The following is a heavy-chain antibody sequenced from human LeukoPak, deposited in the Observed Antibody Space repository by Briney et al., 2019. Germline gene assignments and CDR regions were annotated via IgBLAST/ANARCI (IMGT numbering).Heavy chain of an antibody. CDR3: ARGPDIAAAGYYYYYYYMDV. CDR2: MNPNSGNT. J-gene: IGHJ6*03. D-gene: IGHD6-13*01. V-gene: IGHV1-8*01. Sequence: ASVKVSCKASGYTFTSYDINWVRQASGQGLEWMGWMNPNSGNTGYAQKFQGRVTMTRNTSISTAYMERSSLRSEDTAVYYCARGPDIAAAGYYYYYYYMDVWGQGTTVIVSS. CDR1: GYTFTSYD.